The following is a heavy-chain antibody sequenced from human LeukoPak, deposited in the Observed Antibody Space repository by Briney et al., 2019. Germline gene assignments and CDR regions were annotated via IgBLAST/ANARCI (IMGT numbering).Heavy chain of an antibody. D-gene: IGHD3-22*01. J-gene: IGHJ4*02. V-gene: IGHV4-4*07. CDR1: GGSISSYY. CDR2: IYTSEST. CDR3: ARGRGDYFDSSGYFFDY. Sequence: SETLSLTCTVPGGSISSYYWSWIRQPAGKGLEWIGRIYTSESTNYNPSLKSRVTMSVDKSKNQFSLKLTSVTAADTAVYYCARGRGDYFDSSGYFFDYWGQGTLVTVSS.